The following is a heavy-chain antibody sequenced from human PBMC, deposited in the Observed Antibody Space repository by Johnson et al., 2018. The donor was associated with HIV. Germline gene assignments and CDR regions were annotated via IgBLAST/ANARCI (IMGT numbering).Heavy chain of an antibody. D-gene: IGHD6-19*01. CDR3: ARDEQWLDSSAFDM. CDR2: ISWNSGSI. CDR1: GFTFDDYA. Sequence: VQLVESGGGLVQPGRSLRLSCAASGFTFDDYAMHWVRQAPGKGLEWVSGISWNSGSIGYADSVKGRFTISRDNAKNSLDLQMNSLRAEDAAVYYCARDEQWLDSSAFDMWGQGTMVTVSS. J-gene: IGHJ3*02. V-gene: IGHV3-9*01.